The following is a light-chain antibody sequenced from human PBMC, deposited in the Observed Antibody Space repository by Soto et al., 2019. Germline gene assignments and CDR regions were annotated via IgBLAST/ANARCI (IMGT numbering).Light chain of an antibody. Sequence: SYELTQPPSVSVYPGQTASITCSGDKLGDKFACWYQQKPGRSPVLVICQDNKRPSRIPERFSGSISGNTATLTINGAQAMDEADYYCQAWDTITGVFGTGTKLTVL. CDR2: QDN. CDR1: KLGDKF. J-gene: IGLJ1*01. V-gene: IGLV3-1*01. CDR3: QAWDTITGV.